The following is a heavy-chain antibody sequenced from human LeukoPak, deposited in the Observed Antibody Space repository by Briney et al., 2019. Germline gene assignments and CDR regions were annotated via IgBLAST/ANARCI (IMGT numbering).Heavy chain of an antibody. CDR3: ARDLAPLYCSGGSCYAGYYYYGMDV. V-gene: IGHV3-21*01. CDR1: GFTFSSYS. CDR2: ISSSSSYI. Sequence: GGSLRLSCAASGFTFSSYSMNWVRQAPGKGLEWVSSISSSSSYIYYADSVKGRFTISRDNAENSLYLQMNSLRAEDTAVYYCARDLAPLYCSGGSCYAGYYYYGMDVWGQGTTVTVSS. J-gene: IGHJ6*02. D-gene: IGHD2-15*01.